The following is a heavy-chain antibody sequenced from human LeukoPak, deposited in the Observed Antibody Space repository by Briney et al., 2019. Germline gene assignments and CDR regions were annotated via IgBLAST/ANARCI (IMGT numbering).Heavy chain of an antibody. CDR2: IKLNGGGK. D-gene: IGHD5-24*01. J-gene: IGHJ4*02. CDR3: ARDADGHFDS. Sequence: GGSLRLSCAASGFTFSSFWMNWVRQPPAKGVEWVAHIKLNGGGKDYAGSVKGRFTISRDDAKNSVYLEINSLRAEDTAVYYCARDADGHFDSWGQGTLVTVSS. CDR1: GFTFSSFW. V-gene: IGHV3-7*01.